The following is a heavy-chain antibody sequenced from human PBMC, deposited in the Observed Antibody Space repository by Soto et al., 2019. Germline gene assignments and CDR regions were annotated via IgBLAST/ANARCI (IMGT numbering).Heavy chain of an antibody. CDR2: IYNSGST. Sequence: PSETLSLTCTVSGASVSSDYYYWSWIRQPPGRGLEWIGNIYNSGSTYNNPSLKSRVTVSLDTSKNQFSLKLSSVTAADTAVYYCASPGVVPAAMEYYYYGMDVWGQGTTVTVSS. D-gene: IGHD2-2*01. CDR3: ASPGVVPAAMEYYYYGMDV. J-gene: IGHJ6*02. CDR1: GASVSSDYYY. V-gene: IGHV4-30-4*01.